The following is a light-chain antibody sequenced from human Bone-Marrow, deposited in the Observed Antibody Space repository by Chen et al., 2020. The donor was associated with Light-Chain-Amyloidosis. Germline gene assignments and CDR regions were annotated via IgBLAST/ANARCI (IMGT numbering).Light chain of an antibody. CDR1: DLPTKY. CDR3: QSADSSGTNEVI. Sequence: SYELTQPPSVSVSPGQTARITCSGDDLPTKYAYWYQQKPGQAPVLVIHRDTERPSGISERFSGPSSGTTATLTISGVQAEDEADYHCQSADSSGTNEVIFGGGTKLTVL. V-gene: IGLV3-25*03. J-gene: IGLJ2*01. CDR2: RDT.